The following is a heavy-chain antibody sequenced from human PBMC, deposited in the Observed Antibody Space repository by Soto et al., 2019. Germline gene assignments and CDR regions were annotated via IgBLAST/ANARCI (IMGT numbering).Heavy chain of an antibody. Sequence: SETLSLTCTVSGGSISSSSYFWGWIRQPPGKGLEWIGSIYYSGSTYYNPSLKSRVTVSVDTSKNQFSLKLSSVTAADTAVYYCARHPSDFWCDPWGQGTLVTVSS. D-gene: IGHD2-21*02. V-gene: IGHV4-39*01. CDR2: IYYSGST. J-gene: IGHJ5*02. CDR3: ARHPSDFWCDP. CDR1: GGSISSSSYF.